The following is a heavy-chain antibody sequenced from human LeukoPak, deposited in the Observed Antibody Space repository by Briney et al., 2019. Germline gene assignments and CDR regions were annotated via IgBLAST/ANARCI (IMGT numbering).Heavy chain of an antibody. CDR3: ASARYFFDSSGWFDP. V-gene: IGHV1-46*01. D-gene: IGHD3-22*01. J-gene: IGHJ5*02. CDR2: INPSGGST. Sequence: ASVKVSCKASGYTFTSYYMHWVRQAPGQGLEWMGIINPSGGSTSYAQKFQGRVTMTGDTSTSTVYMELSSLRPEDTAVYYCASARYFFDSSGWFDPWGQGTLVTVSS. CDR1: GYTFTSYY.